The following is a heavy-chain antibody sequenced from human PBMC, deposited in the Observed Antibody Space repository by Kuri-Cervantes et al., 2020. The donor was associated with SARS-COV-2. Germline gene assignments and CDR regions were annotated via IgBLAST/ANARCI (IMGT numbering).Heavy chain of an antibody. CDR3: ARTVRGSYQRPFDY. CDR2: IYHSGST. D-gene: IGHD3-10*01. J-gene: IGHJ4*02. CDR1: NFSISSTYY. V-gene: IGHV4-38-2*01. Sequence: SETLSLTCAVSNFSISSTYYWGWVRQPPGKGLEWIGSIYHSGSTYYNPSLKSRVTISADTSKNQFSLKLSSVTAADTAMYYCARTVRGSYQRPFDYWGQGTLVTVSS.